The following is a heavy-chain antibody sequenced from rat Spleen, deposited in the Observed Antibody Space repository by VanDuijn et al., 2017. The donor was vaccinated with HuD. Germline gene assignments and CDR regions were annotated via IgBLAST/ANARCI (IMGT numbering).Heavy chain of an antibody. V-gene: IGHV5-31*01. J-gene: IGHJ2*01. Sequence: EVQLVESGGGLVQPGRSLKLSCVASGFTFNKFWMTWIRQAPGKGLEWVASIIDTGGRTYYPDSVKGRFTISRDNAKSTLDLQMNSLRSEDTATYYCTRGWAFDYWGQGVMVTVSS. CDR3: TRGWAFDY. CDR2: IIDTGGRT. D-gene: IGHD4-6*01. CDR1: GFTFNKFW.